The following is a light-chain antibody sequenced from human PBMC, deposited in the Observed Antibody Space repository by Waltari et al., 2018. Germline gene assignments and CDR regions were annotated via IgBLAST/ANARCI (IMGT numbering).Light chain of an antibody. J-gene: IGKJ2*01. CDR3: QQSDSFPYT. CDR1: QTIDNY. CDR2: SAS. V-gene: IGKV1-12*01. Sequence: TQSPGTLSASVGDRVTITCRASQTIDNYLAWYQQKAGKDPKLLIYSASSLQSGVPSRFSGSGSGTDFTLTISSLQPDDFATYYCQQSDSFPYTFGQGTKVDIK.